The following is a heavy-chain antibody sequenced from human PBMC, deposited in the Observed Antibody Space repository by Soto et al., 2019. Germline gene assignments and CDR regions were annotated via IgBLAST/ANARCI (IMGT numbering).Heavy chain of an antibody. V-gene: IGHV3-73*01. J-gene: IGHJ4*02. D-gene: IGHD6-13*01. CDR2: IRSKANSYAT. Sequence: GGSLRLSCAASGFTFSGSAMHWVRQASGKGLEWVGRIRSKANSYATAYAASVKGRFTITRDDSKNTAYLQMNSLKTEDTAVYYCTLPIAAADPGGYWGQGTLVTVSS. CDR3: TLPIAAADPGGY. CDR1: GFTFSGSA.